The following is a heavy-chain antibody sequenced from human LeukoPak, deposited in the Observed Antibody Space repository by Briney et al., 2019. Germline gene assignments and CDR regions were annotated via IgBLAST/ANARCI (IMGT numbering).Heavy chain of an antibody. D-gene: IGHD2-15*01. Sequence: GASVKVSCKASGYTFTGYYMHWVRQAPGRGLEWMGWINPNSGGTNYAQKFQGRVTMTRDTSISTAYMELSSLRSEDTAVYYCARSLFYIVVVVAATPQPNYYYGMDVWGQGTTVTVSS. CDR3: ARSLFYIVVVVAATPQPNYYYGMDV. CDR2: INPNSGGT. V-gene: IGHV1-2*02. J-gene: IGHJ6*02. CDR1: GYTFTGYY.